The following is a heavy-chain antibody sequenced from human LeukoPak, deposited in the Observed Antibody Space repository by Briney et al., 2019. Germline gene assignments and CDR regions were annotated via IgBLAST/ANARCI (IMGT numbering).Heavy chain of an antibody. J-gene: IGHJ6*04. V-gene: IGHV3-7*01. CDR2: IKQDVTEK. CDR1: GFTFSSYW. CDR3: AELGITMIGGV. Sequence: GGSLRLSCAASGFTFSSYWMSWVRQAPGKGLEWVAYIKQDVTEKCYVDSVKGRFGISRDNAKNSLYLQMNSLRAEDTAVYYCAELGITMIGGVWGKGTTVTISS. D-gene: IGHD3-10*02.